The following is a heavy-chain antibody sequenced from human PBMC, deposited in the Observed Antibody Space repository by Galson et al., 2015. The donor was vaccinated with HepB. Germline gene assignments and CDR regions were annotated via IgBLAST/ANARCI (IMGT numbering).Heavy chain of an antibody. D-gene: IGHD2/OR15-2a*01. CDR2: ISGSGGSI. Sequence: SLRLSCAASGFTFRSYAINWVRQAPGKGLEWVSGISGSGGSIYYADSVKGRFTISRDNSKNTLYLEMNSLRAEDTAVYYCTIPGKNSDYWGQGTLVTVSS. CDR3: TIPGKNSDY. V-gene: IGHV3-23*01. J-gene: IGHJ4*02. CDR1: GFTFRSYA.